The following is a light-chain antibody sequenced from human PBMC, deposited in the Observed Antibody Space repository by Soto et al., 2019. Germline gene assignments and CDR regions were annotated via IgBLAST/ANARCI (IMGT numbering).Light chain of an antibody. V-gene: IGLV2-14*01. J-gene: IGLJ1*01. CDR1: SSDVGAYTS. CDR2: EVN. Sequence: QSVLTQPASVSGSPGQSMTISCTGTSSDVGAYTSVSWYQHHPGKAPKVMIYEVNKRPSGISNRFSGSKSVNTASLTISGLQPEDEAHYYCSSYTSDNRDYVFGTGTKVTV. CDR3: SSYTSDNRDYV.